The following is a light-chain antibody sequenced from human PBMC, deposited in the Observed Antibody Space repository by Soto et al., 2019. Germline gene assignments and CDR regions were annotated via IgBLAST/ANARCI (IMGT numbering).Light chain of an antibody. CDR3: GTWDSSLSAGV. CDR1: SSNIGNNY. J-gene: IGLJ2*01. CDR2: DDN. Sequence: SVLTQPPSVSAAPGQKVTISCSGSSSNIGNNYVSWYQQLPGTAPKLLIYDDNSRSSGIPDRCSGSKSGTSATLGITGLQTGDEADYYCGTWDSSLSAGVFGGGTKLTVL. V-gene: IGLV1-51*01.